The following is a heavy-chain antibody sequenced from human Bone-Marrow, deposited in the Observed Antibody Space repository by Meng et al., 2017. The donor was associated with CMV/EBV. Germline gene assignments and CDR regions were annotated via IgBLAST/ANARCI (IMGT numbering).Heavy chain of an antibody. CDR1: GFTFSSYA. CDR3: ARGSNYHEDTEFDY. CDR2: MSYDGSIK. Sequence: GGSLRLSCAASGFTFSSYAMHWVRQAPGKGLEWVAVMSYDGSIKYYADSVKGRFTISRDHSKNTLYLQMNSLRAEDTAVYYCARGSNYHEDTEFDYWGQGTLVTVS. V-gene: IGHV3-30*04. D-gene: IGHD5-24*01. J-gene: IGHJ4*02.